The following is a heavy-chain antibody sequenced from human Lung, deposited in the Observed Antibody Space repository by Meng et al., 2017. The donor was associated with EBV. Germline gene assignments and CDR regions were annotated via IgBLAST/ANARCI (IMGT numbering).Heavy chain of an antibody. D-gene: IGHD2-21*01. Sequence: QVQLVQSGAEVKKPGSSVKISCKTSGGTFKKYAITWVRQAPGQGLEWMGGIIPMYGTPNYAQKFHGRVTIAADASTSTAYLELSSVRSEDTAVYYCAGQECGGNCYSISAFDIWGQGTLVTVSS. V-gene: IGHV1-69*01. CDR2: IIPMYGTP. CDR3: AGQECGGNCYSISAFDI. J-gene: IGHJ3*02. CDR1: GGTFKKYA.